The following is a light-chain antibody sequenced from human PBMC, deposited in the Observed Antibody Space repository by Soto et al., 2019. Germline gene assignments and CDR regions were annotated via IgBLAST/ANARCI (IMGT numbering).Light chain of an antibody. CDR3: QQLNTYPPT. J-gene: IGKJ5*01. Sequence: IQFAPASSSPSSSVGARVTGTFRASQGISSYLAWYQQKAGKAPKLLIYAASTLRSGVPSRFSGSGSATDFTLTISSLQPDDFATYYCQQLNTYPPTFGQGTRLEIK. V-gene: IGKV1-9*01. CDR1: QGISSY. CDR2: AAS.